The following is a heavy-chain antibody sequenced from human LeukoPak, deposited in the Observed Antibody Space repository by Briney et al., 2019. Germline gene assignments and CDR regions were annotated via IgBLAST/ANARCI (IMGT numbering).Heavy chain of an antibody. CDR1: GFPFSSYE. J-gene: IGHJ5*02. CDR3: AREKIPALVFDP. Sequence: SGGSLRLSCAASGFPFSSYEMHWLRQAPGKGLEWVAHISGSSGNILYSDAVRGRFSVSRDSANNVLYLQMSSLRVEDTAVYYCAREKIPALVFDPWGQGTLVAVSP. CDR2: ISGSSGNI. V-gene: IGHV3-48*03. D-gene: IGHD6-13*01.